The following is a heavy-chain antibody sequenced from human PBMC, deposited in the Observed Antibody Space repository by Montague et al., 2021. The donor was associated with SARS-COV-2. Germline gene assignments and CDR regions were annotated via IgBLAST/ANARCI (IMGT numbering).Heavy chain of an antibody. D-gene: IGHD3-3*01. J-gene: IGHJ4*02. CDR1: GGSIRSYY. CDR2: IYYTGET. CDR3: ARFWSGYVDK. Sequence: SETLSLTCSFSGGSIRSYYWSWIRLPPGKALEWLGYIYYTGETTXXPSLKSRVTNSVDTSRSQFSLRLTSVTAADTAVYFCARFWSGYVDKWSQGTLVTVSS. V-gene: IGHV4-59*01.